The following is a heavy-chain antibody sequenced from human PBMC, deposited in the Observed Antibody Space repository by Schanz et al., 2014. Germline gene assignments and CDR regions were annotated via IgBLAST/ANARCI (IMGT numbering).Heavy chain of an antibody. CDR1: GYTFVSYS. V-gene: IGHV1-69*02. Sequence: QVLQVQSGSELKKPGTSVKVSCKASGYTFVSYSMHWVRQAPGQGLEWMGRIIPILGIANYAQKFQGRVTNTADKSTFTAYMDVSSLRTEDTAVYYCASSGAGYSSSWDFDYWGQGTLVTVSS. CDR2: IIPILGIA. D-gene: IGHD6-13*01. CDR3: ASSGAGYSSSWDFDY. J-gene: IGHJ4*02.